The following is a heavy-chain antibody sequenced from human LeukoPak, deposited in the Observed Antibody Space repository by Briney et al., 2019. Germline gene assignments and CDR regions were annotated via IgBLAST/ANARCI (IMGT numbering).Heavy chain of an antibody. Sequence: PSETLSLTCTVSGGSISDYYWSWIRQPPGKGLEWIAYISNSGSTNYNPSLKSRVTISADTTKNQFSLQLNSVTPEDTAVYYCARFLAIKNYYYGMDVWGQGTTVTVSS. V-gene: IGHV4-59*12. D-gene: IGHD3-3*01. CDR3: ARFLAIKNYYYGMDV. J-gene: IGHJ6*02. CDR1: GGSISDYY. CDR2: ISNSGST.